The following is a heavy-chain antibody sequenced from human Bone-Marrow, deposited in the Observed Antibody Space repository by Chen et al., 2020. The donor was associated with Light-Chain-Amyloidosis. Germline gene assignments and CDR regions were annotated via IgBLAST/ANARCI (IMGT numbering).Heavy chain of an antibody. V-gene: IGHV3-33*06. CDR1: GFTFSSYG. CDR2: IWPEEDNR. J-gene: IGHJ3*02. D-gene: IGHD3-9*01. Sequence: QGQLVESGGGVVQPGRSLRLTCAASGFTFSSYGMHWVRQAPGKGLEWVAVIWPEEDNRDYIDPVKGRFSISRDNSKNALFLQMNSLRAEDTAVYYCAKDISYDDILPGYPADAFDIWGQGTMVTVSS. CDR3: AKDISYDDILPGYPADAFDI.